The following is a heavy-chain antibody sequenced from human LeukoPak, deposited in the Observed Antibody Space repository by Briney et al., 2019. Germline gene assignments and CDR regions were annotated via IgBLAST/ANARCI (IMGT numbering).Heavy chain of an antibody. Sequence: GGSLRLSCAASGFTFDDYAMHWVRQAPGKGLEWVSGISWNSGSIGYADSVKGRFTISRDNSKNTLYLQMNSLRAEDTAVYYCARHHYYDSSGYYSFDYWGQGTLVTVSS. J-gene: IGHJ4*02. CDR3: ARHHYYDSSGYYSFDY. CDR1: GFTFDDYA. CDR2: ISWNSGSI. V-gene: IGHV3-9*01. D-gene: IGHD3-22*01.